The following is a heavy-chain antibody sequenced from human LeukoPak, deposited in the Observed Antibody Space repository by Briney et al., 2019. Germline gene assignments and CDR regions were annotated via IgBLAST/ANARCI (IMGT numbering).Heavy chain of an antibody. V-gene: IGHV4-34*01. CDR2: INHSGST. CDR1: GGSFSGYY. Sequence: SETLSLTCAVYGGSFSGYYWSWIRQPPGKGLEWIGEINHSGSTNYNPSLKSRVTISVDTSKNQFSLQLNSVTPEDTAVYYCARGEYSSSWYIHPWGQGTLVTVSS. J-gene: IGHJ5*02. D-gene: IGHD6-13*01. CDR3: ARGEYSSSWYIHP.